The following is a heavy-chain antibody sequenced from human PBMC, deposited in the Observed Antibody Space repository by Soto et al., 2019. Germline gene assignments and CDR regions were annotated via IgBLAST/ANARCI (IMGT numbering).Heavy chain of an antibody. Sequence: GGFLRLPCAASGFTFRSYWKHWVRQAPGKGLVWVSRINSDGSSTSYADSVKGRFTISRDNAKNTLYLQMNSLRAEDTAVYYCATADPYSSGWYYFDYWGQGTLVTVSS. CDR1: GFTFRSYW. J-gene: IGHJ4*02. CDR2: INSDGSST. CDR3: ATADPYSSGWYYFDY. D-gene: IGHD6-19*01. V-gene: IGHV3-74*01.